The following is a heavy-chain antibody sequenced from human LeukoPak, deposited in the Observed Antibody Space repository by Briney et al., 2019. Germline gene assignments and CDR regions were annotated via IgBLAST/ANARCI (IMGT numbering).Heavy chain of an antibody. D-gene: IGHD2-15*01. CDR2: INAGNGDT. V-gene: IGHV1-3*01. Sequence: ASVKVFCKASGYTFTSYAIHWVRQAPGQRLEWMGWINAGNGDTKYAQKFQGRVAFTRDTSASTAYMEASSLRSEDTAVYYCARNYCSGGSCSDTAYYYGLDVWGQGTTVTVSS. CDR3: ARNYCSGGSCSDTAYYYGLDV. J-gene: IGHJ6*02. CDR1: GYTFTSYA.